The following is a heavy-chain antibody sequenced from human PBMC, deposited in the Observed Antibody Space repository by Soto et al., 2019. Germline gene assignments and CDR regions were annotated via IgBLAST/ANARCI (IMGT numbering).Heavy chain of an antibody. D-gene: IGHD2-15*01. J-gene: IGHJ6*02. Sequence: VQLVESGGGVVQPGRSLRLSCAASGFTFRNYAMHWVRQAPGKGLECVAVISYDGGNKFYRDYVKGRFTISRDNSKNTLYLQINSLRYEDTAVYYCARGDREDIAVVIGVRPGEYGVDVWGQGTTVTVSS. CDR3: ARGDREDIAVVIGVRPGEYGVDV. V-gene: IGHV3-30-3*01. CDR1: GFTFRNYA. CDR2: ISYDGGNK.